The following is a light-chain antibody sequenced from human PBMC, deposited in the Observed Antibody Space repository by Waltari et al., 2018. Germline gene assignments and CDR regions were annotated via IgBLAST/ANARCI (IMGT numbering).Light chain of an antibody. CDR3: CSYAGSGTVV. J-gene: IGLJ2*01. Sequence: QSALTQPASVSGSPGQSIPIPCTGTSSDVGSYNLVSWYQQHPGNAPKFMVYEVSKRPSGVYKRVSAAKSGNTASLTISGLQAEDEADYYCCSYAGSGTVVFGGGTKLTVL. CDR2: EVS. V-gene: IGLV2-23*02. CDR1: SSDVGSYNL.